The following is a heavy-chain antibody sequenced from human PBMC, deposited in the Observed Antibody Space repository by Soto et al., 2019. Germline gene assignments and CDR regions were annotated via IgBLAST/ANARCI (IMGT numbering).Heavy chain of an antibody. CDR2: TYYGGST. CDR1: GGSIGSSGYY. V-gene: IGHV4-39*01. CDR3: STARPQWLLSGFDP. D-gene: IGHD6-19*01. Sequence: SETLSLTCAVSGGSIGSSGYYWGWVRRPPGKGLQWIGSTYYGGSTYYNPSLRSRVTISVDTSKNQFSLKLSSVTATDTAVYYCSTARPQWLLSGFDPWGQGILVTVSS. J-gene: IGHJ5*02.